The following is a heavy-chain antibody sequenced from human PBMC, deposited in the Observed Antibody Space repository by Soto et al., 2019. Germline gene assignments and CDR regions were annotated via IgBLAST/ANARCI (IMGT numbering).Heavy chain of an antibody. J-gene: IGHJ6*02. V-gene: IGHV3-72*01. Sequence: GGSLRLSCAASGLIFSDYHMDWVRQAPGKGVEWVGRIRRKANSYTTEYAASVKGRFTISRDDSKNSLYLQMNSLKSEDTAVYYCAMLGGWSGGSSGMDVWGQGTTVTVSS. D-gene: IGHD6-19*01. CDR2: IRRKANSYTT. CDR3: AMLGGWSGGSSGMDV. CDR1: GLIFSDYH.